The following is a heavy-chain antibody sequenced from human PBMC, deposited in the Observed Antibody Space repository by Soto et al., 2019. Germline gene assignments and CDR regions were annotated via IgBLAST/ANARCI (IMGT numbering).Heavy chain of an antibody. CDR3: ARVPYSSGATSYYYYGMDV. D-gene: IGHD6-19*01. Sequence: ASVKVSCKASGYTFTIYGISWMRQAPGKGLEWMGWISAYNGNTNYAQKFQGRVTMTRDTSTSTVYMELSSLRSEDTAVYYCARVPYSSGATSYYYYGMDVWGQGTTVTVSS. V-gene: IGHV1-18*01. J-gene: IGHJ6*02. CDR1: GYTFTIYG. CDR2: ISAYNGNT.